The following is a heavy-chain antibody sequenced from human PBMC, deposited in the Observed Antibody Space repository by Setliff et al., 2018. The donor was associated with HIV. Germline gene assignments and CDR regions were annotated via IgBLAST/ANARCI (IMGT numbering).Heavy chain of an antibody. CDR2: ILSTGERT. J-gene: IGHJ4*02. CDR3: ARSPGMFDY. V-gene: IGHV3-23*01. D-gene: IGHD1-1*01. CDR1: GFTFSNYA. Sequence: HPGGSLRLSCAASGFTFSNYAMSWVRQAPGEGLEWVSAILSTGERTFYADSVKGRFTISRDNSKNTVYLQMTSLRAEDTAVYYCARSPGMFDYWGQGTPVTVSS.